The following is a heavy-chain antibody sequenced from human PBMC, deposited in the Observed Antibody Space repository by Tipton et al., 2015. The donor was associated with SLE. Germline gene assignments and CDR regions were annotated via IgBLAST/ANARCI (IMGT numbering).Heavy chain of an antibody. D-gene: IGHD3-10*01. CDR2: IYHSGST. CDR1: GYSISSGYY. Sequence: TLSLTCAVSGYSISSGYYWGWIRQPPGKGLEWIGSIYHSGSTYYNPSLKSRVTISVDTSKNQFSLKLSSVTAADTAVYYCARGGSRGFDYWGQGTLVTVSS. V-gene: IGHV4-38-2*01. J-gene: IGHJ4*02. CDR3: ARGGSRGFDY.